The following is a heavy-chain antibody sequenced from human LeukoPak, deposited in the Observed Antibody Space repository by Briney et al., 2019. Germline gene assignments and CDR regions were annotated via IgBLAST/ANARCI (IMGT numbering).Heavy chain of an antibody. CDR2: IYHSGST. Sequence: SETLSLTCAVSGYSISSGYYWGWIRQPPGKGLEWIGSIYHSGSTYCNPSLKSRVTISVDTSKNQFSLKLSSVTAADTAVYYCARGYCSSTSCYGFDYWGQGTLVTVSS. V-gene: IGHV4-38-2*01. CDR3: ARGYCSSTSCYGFDY. D-gene: IGHD2-2*01. CDR1: GYSISSGYY. J-gene: IGHJ4*02.